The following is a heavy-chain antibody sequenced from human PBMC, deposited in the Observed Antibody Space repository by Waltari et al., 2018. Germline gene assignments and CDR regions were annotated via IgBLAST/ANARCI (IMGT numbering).Heavy chain of an antibody. CDR3: ARDRGYSSSWTLRAAYYYYGMDV. D-gene: IGHD6-13*01. CDR1: GYTFTGYY. Sequence: VQLVESGAEVKKPGASVKVSCKASGYTFTGYYMHWVRQAPGQGLEWMGRINPNSGGTNYAQKFQGRVTMTRDTSISTAYMELSRLRSDDTAVYYCARDRGYSSSWTLRAAYYYYGMDVWGQGTTVTVSS. J-gene: IGHJ6*02. CDR2: INPNSGGT. V-gene: IGHV1-2*06.